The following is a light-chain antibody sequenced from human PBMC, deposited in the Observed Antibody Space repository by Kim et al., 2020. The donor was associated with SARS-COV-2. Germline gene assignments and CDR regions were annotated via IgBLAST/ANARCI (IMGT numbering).Light chain of an antibody. V-gene: IGLV2-14*04. CDR3: SSYTSSSTWV. CDR1: SSDVGGYNY. J-gene: IGLJ3*02. Sequence: GQSITISCTGTSSDVGGYNYVSWYQQRPGKAPKNMVYDVSKRPSGVSNRFSGSKSGKTASLTISGLQAEDEADYYCSSYTSSSTWVFGGGTKLTVL. CDR2: DVS.